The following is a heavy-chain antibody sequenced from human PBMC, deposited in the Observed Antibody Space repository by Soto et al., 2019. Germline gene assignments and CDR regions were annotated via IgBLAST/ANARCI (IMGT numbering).Heavy chain of an antibody. Sequence: QVQLQESGPGLVKPSQTLSLTCTVSGGSISSGGYYWSWIRQHPGKGLGWIGYIYYSGSTYYNPSLKSRVTISVDTSKNQFSLKLSSVTAADTAVYYCARVVYSYGYIYYGMDVWGQGTTVTVSS. CDR3: ARVVYSYGYIYYGMDV. CDR1: GGSISSGGYY. V-gene: IGHV4-31*03. CDR2: IYYSGST. J-gene: IGHJ6*02. D-gene: IGHD5-18*01.